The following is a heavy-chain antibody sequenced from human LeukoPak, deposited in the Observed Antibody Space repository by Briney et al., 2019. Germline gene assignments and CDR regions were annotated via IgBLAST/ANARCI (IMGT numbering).Heavy chain of an antibody. Sequence: GESLKISCKGSGYSFSNYWIGWVRQMPGKGLEWMGIIYPGDSDTRYSPSFQGQVTISADKSISTAYVQWSSLKASDTAMFYCARLYDILTSNSFDPWGQGTLVTVSS. CDR3: ARLYDILTSNSFDP. V-gene: IGHV5-51*01. D-gene: IGHD3-9*01. J-gene: IGHJ5*02. CDR1: GYSFSNYW. CDR2: IYPGDSDT.